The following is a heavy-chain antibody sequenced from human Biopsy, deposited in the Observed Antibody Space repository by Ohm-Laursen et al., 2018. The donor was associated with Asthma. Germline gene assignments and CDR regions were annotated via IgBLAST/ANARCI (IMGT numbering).Heavy chain of an antibody. CDR2: IKSKTDGGTT. J-gene: IGHJ4*02. CDR3: TTGIDY. V-gene: IGHV3-15*01. Sequence: WIRQPPGKGLEWVGRIKSKTDGGTTDYAAPVKGRFTISRDDSKNTLYLQMNSLKTEDTAVYYCTTGIDYWGQGTLVSVSS.